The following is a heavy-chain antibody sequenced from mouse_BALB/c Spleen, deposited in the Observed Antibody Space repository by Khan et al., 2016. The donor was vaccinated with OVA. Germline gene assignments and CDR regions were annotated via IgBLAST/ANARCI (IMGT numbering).Heavy chain of an antibody. CDR3: ARSTKIVATYFDY. Sequence: QVQLKQSGAELVKAGASVKMSCKASGYTFTSYWMHWVKQRLGQGLEWFAETNPTNGRTYYNEKFKSKATLTVDKSSSTAYMLLSGPTFDDSAVYCCARSTKIVATYFDYWGQGTTLTVSS. J-gene: IGHJ2*01. V-gene: IGHV1S81*02. CDR1: GYTFTSYW. CDR2: TNPTNGRT. D-gene: IGHD1-1*01.